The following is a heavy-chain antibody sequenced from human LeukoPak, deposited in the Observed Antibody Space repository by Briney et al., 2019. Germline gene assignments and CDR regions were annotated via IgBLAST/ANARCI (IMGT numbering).Heavy chain of an antibody. CDR1: GVSFSGYY. CDR3: ARVYSYGRGKHDY. V-gene: IGHV4-34*01. J-gene: IGHJ4*02. D-gene: IGHD5-18*01. Sequence: SETLSLTCAVYGVSFSGYYWSWIRQPPGKGLEWIGEITHNGSTNYNPSLKSRFTISGDTSKNHLYLKLSSVTAADTAVYYCARVYSYGRGKHDYWGQGTLVTVSS. CDR2: ITHNGST.